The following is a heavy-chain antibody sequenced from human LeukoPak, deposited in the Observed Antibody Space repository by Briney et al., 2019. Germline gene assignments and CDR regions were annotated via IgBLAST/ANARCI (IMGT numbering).Heavy chain of an antibody. Sequence: GGSLRLSCAASGFTFSSYWMSWVRQAPGKGLEWVANIKQDGSEKYYVDSVKGRFTISRDNAKNSLHLQMNRLRAEDTAVYYCARYSVVVPAAITESTDNWFDPWGQGTLVTVSS. J-gene: IGHJ5*02. V-gene: IGHV3-7*01. CDR3: ARYSVVVPAAITESTDNWFDP. D-gene: IGHD2-2*01. CDR1: GFTFSSYW. CDR2: IKQDGSEK.